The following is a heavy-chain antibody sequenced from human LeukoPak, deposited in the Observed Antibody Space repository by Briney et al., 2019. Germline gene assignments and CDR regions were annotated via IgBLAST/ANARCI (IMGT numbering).Heavy chain of an antibody. Sequence: GGSLRLSRGASGFTFSSYAMSWVRQAPGKGLEWVSAISGSGGSTYYADSVKGRFTISRDNSKTTLYLQMNSLRAEDTAVYYCAKDLLVLRYFDWLLSGLDYWGQGTLVTVSS. CDR3: AKDLLVLRYFDWLLSGLDY. CDR1: GFTFSSYA. CDR2: ISGSGGST. J-gene: IGHJ4*02. V-gene: IGHV3-23*01. D-gene: IGHD3-9*01.